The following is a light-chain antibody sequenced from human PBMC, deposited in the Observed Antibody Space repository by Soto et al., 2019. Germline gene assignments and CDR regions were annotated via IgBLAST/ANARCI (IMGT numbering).Light chain of an antibody. CDR2: GAS. CDR3: QQRSNWPQIT. V-gene: IGKV3-11*01. J-gene: IGKJ5*01. CDR1: HNVRSS. Sequence: EIVMTQSPATLSVSPGERATLSCRASHNVRSSLAWYQQKAGQAPRLLIHGASNRATGIPARFSGSGSGTDFTLTISSLEPEDFAVYYCQQRSNWPQITFGQGTRLEIK.